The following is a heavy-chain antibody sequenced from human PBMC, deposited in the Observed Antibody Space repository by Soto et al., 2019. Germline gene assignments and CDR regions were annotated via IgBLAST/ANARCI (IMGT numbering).Heavy chain of an antibody. CDR1: GGTFSSYA. D-gene: IGHD6-13*01. CDR3: ARGDSSSPEDYYYYGMDV. CDR2: IIPIFGTA. Sequence: ASVKVSCTASGGTFSSYAISWVRQAPGQGLEWMGGIIPIFGTANYAQKFQGRVTITADESTSTAYMELSSLRSEDTAVYYCARGDSSSPEDYYYYGMDVWGQGTTVTAP. V-gene: IGHV1-69*13. J-gene: IGHJ6*02.